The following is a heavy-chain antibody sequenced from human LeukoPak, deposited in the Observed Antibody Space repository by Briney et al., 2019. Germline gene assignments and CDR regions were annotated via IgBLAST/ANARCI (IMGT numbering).Heavy chain of an antibody. D-gene: IGHD1-26*01. Sequence: GGSLRLSCAASGFTFSSYVMHWVRQAPGRGLEWISFISYAESNKYYSDSVKGRFTISRDNSKNTLYLQMNSLRAEDTAVYYCAKASAGGGSYFDYWGQGTLVTASS. J-gene: IGHJ4*02. V-gene: IGHV3-30*18. CDR2: ISYAESNK. CDR1: GFTFSSYV. CDR3: AKASAGGGSYFDY.